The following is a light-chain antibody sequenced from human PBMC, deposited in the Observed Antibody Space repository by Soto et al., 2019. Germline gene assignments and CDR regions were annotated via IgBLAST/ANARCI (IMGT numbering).Light chain of an antibody. CDR2: GAS. Sequence: EIGLTQSAATLSASAGERATLSCRASQTVGVRLAWYQQKPGQAPRLLIHGASTRATGIPDRFSGTGSGTDFTLTISRLEPEDFAVYYCQQCRGSRTFGQGTKV. V-gene: IGKV3-20*01. CDR3: QQCRGSRT. CDR1: QTVGVR. J-gene: IGKJ1*01.